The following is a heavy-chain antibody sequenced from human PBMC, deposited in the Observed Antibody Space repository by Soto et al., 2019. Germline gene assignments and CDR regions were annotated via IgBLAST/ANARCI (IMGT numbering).Heavy chain of an antibody. CDR2: ISSSGSTI. D-gene: IGHD6-19*01. Sequence: PGGSLRLSCAASGFTFSSYEMNWVRQAPGKGLEWLSYISSSGSTIYYADSVKGRFTISRDNAKNLLYLQMNSLRAEDTAVYYCARDDIPGITVATYGLDVWGQGTTVTVS. J-gene: IGHJ6*02. CDR3: ARDDIPGITVATYGLDV. V-gene: IGHV3-48*03. CDR1: GFTFSSYE.